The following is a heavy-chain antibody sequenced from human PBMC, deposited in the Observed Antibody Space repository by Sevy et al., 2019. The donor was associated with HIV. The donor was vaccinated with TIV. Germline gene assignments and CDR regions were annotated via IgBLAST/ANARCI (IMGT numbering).Heavy chain of an antibody. CDR3: ARDDCSSLSCHGSLLY. Sequence: ASVKVSCKASGYSFTSYGISWVGQAPGQGLEWMGWISTLNVNTNNAQKFQGRVTMTTDTSTSTAYMELRGLRSDDTAVYYCARDDCSSLSCHGSLLYWGQGTLVTVSS. V-gene: IGHV1-18*01. CDR1: GYSFTSYG. CDR2: ISTLNVNT. J-gene: IGHJ4*02. D-gene: IGHD2-2*01.